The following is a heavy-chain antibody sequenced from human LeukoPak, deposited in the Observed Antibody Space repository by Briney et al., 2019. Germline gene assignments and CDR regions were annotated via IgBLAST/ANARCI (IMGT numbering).Heavy chain of an antibody. J-gene: IGHJ6*03. CDR3: ARVYYGSGSHCCHMDV. CDR2: INHSGST. Sequence: KASETLSLTCAVYVGSFSGYYWSWIRQPPGKGLEWIGEINHSGSTNYNSSLKSRVTISVDTSKNQFSLKLSSVTAADTAVYYCARVYYGSGSHCCHMDVWGKGTTITVS. D-gene: IGHD3-10*01. CDR1: VGSFSGYY. V-gene: IGHV4-34*01.